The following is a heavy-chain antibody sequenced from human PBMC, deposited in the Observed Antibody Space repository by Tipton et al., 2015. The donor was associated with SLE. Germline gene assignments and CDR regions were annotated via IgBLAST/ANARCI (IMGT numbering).Heavy chain of an antibody. CDR1: AGSISSGGYY. V-gene: IGHV4-31*03. D-gene: IGHD5-24*01. Sequence: TLSLTCTVSAGSISSGGYYWSWIRPHPGKGLEWIGYIYFSGSTYYTPSLKSRVTISVDTSKNQFSLKLSSVTAADTAVYYCARVDGYNYGWFDPWGQGTLVTVSS. J-gene: IGHJ5*02. CDR2: IYFSGST. CDR3: ARVDGYNYGWFDP.